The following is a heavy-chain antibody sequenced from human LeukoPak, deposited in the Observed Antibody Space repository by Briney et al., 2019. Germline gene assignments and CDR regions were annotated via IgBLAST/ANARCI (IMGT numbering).Heavy chain of an antibody. CDR1: GGSISSYY. J-gene: IGHJ5*02. CDR2: ISYSGST. Sequence: KTSETLSLTCTVSGGSISSYYWSWIRQPPGKGLEWIGYISYSGSTNYNPSPKSRVTISVGTSKNQFSLKLSSVTAADTAVYYCARDKYSSGWYQGFDPWGQGTLVTVSS. D-gene: IGHD6-19*01. CDR3: ARDKYSSGWYQGFDP. V-gene: IGHV4-59*01.